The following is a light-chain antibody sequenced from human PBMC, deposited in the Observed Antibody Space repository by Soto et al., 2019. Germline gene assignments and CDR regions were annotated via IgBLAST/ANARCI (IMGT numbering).Light chain of an antibody. CDR1: QSISSW. Sequence: DMQMAQAPSTLSASVGDRVTITCRASQSISSWLAWYQQKPGTAPKVLIYHASNLQSGVPSRFSGSGSGTEFTLTISSLQPDDFATYYCQQYNSYSFGQGTKVDNK. V-gene: IGKV1-5*01. CDR2: HAS. CDR3: QQYNSYS. J-gene: IGKJ1*01.